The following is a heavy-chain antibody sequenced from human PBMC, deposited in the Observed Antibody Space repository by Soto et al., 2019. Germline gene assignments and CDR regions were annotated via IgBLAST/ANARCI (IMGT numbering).Heavy chain of an antibody. CDR3: ARVIAVAGSWALDWHHFNWFDP. CDR1: GGSIISYY. Sequence: SETLSLTCTVSGGSIISYYWIWIRQPPGKGLEWIGYIYYSGSTNYNPSLKSRVTISVDTSKNQFSLKLSSVTAADTAVYYCARVIAVAGSWALDWHHFNWFDPWGQGTLVTVSS. CDR2: IYYSGST. V-gene: IGHV4-59*01. J-gene: IGHJ5*02. D-gene: IGHD6-19*01.